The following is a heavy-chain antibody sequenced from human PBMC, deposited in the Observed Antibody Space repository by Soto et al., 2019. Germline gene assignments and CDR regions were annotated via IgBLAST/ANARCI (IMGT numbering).Heavy chain of an antibody. CDR2: INAGNGNT. V-gene: IGHV1-3*01. CDR3: ARDLGYALPDY. D-gene: IGHD2-15*01. Sequence: ASVKVSCKASGYTFTNYAMHWVRQAPGQRLEWMGWINAGNGNTKYSQKFQGRVTITRDTSASTAYMELSSLRSEDTAVYYCARDLGYALPDYWGQGTLVTVSS. J-gene: IGHJ4*02. CDR1: GYTFTNYA.